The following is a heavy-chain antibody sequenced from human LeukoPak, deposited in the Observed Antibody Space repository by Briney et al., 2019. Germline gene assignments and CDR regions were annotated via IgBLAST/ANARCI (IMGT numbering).Heavy chain of an antibody. CDR1: GGSISGYY. CDR3: AREGARWEPSFSAFDI. D-gene: IGHD1-26*01. Sequence: SETLSHTCTVSGGSISGYYWSWIRQPPGKGLEWIGYIYYSGSTSYNPSLKSRVTISVDTSKNQFSLKLSSVTAADTAVYYCAREGARWEPSFSAFDIWGQGTMVTVSS. J-gene: IGHJ3*02. CDR2: IYYSGST. V-gene: IGHV4-59*01.